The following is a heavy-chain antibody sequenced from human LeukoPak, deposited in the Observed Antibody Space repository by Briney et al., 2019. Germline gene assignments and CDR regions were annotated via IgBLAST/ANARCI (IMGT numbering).Heavy chain of an antibody. CDR1: GVSISSYY. V-gene: IGHV4-59*08. CDR2: IIDNGNT. Sequence: SETLSLTCTVSGVSISSYYWSWIRQPPGKGLEWIGYIIDNGNTNYNPSLKSRVTISVDTSKNQFSLKLSSVTAADTAVYYCVRHGGSYSLDYWGQGTLVAVSS. D-gene: IGHD1-26*01. J-gene: IGHJ4*02. CDR3: VRHGGSYSLDY.